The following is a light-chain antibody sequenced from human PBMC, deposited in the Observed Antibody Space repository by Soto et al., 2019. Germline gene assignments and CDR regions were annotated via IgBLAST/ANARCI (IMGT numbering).Light chain of an antibody. CDR1: SSDIGAYNF. CDR2: DVN. V-gene: IGLV2-14*03. J-gene: IGLJ2*01. Sequence: QSVLTQPASVSGSPGQSITISCIGTSSDIGAYNFVSWYQQHPGKAPKLMLYDVNIRPSGVSNRFSGSKSGNTASLTISGLQAEDEADYYCTSWTTSTTMIFGGGTKVTV. CDR3: TSWTTSTTMI.